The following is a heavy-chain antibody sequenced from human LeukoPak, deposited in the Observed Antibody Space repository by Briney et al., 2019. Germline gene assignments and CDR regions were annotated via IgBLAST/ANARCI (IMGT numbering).Heavy chain of an antibody. CDR3: TKGVSISVTGPDF. J-gene: IGHJ4*02. D-gene: IGHD2-21*02. CDR1: GFTLSHFR. V-gene: IGHV3-23*01. CDR2: IIDSGVT. Sequence: PPGGSLRLSCAASGFTLSHFRMSWVRQAPGKGLEWVARIIDSGVTRYADSVRGRFTISRDNSRNTLYLQMNSLRAEDAAIYYCTKGVSISVTGPDFWGPGTLVTVSS.